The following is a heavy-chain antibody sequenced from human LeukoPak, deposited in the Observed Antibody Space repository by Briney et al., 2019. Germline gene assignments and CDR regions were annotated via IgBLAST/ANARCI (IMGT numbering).Heavy chain of an antibody. CDR1: GYTFTGYY. J-gene: IGHJ4*02. D-gene: IGHD3-22*01. V-gene: IGHV1-2*02. Sequence: GASVRVSCKASGYTFTGYYLHWVRQAPGQGLEWMGWITPHSGGTNYPQKLQGRVTITRDNSISTAYMDMSRLRSDDTAVYYCARCYYYDSSGYYKDFDYWGQGTLVTVSS. CDR3: ARCYYYDSSGYYKDFDY. CDR2: ITPHSGGT.